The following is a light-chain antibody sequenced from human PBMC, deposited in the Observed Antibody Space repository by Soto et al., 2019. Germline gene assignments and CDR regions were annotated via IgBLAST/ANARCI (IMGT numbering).Light chain of an antibody. CDR3: QQCGSSPLT. Sequence: EIVLPQSPGTLSLSPGERATLSCRASQSVGSSYLARYQQKPGQAPRLLIYGASSRATGIPDRFSGSVSGTDFPHTITRLEPEEFAVYYCQQCGSSPLTFGGGTKVEIK. CDR1: QSVGSSY. CDR2: GAS. J-gene: IGKJ4*01. V-gene: IGKV3-20*01.